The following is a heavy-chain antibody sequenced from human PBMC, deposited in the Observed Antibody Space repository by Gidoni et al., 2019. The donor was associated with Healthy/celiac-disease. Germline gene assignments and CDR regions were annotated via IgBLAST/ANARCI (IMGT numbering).Heavy chain of an antibody. V-gene: IGHV4-61*02. CDR3: ARVNYDGDYPWSLDH. Sequence: QVQLQESGPGLVKPSQTLSLTCTVSGGSISSGSYYWSWIRQPAGKGLEWIGRIYTSGSTNYNPSLKSRVTISVDTSKNQFSLKLSSVTAADTAVYYCARVNYDGDYPWSLDHWGQGTLVTVSS. D-gene: IGHD4-17*01. CDR1: GGSISSGSYY. CDR2: IYTSGST. J-gene: IGHJ4*02.